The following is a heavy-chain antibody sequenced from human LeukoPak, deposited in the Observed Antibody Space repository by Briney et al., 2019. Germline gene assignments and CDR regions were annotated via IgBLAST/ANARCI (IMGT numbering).Heavy chain of an antibody. J-gene: IGHJ4*02. CDR2: IKQDGGEK. CDR1: GSSFSSYW. V-gene: IGHV3-7*01. Sequence: GGSLRLTCAASGSSFSSYWMNWVRQAPGKGLEWVANIKQDGGEKYYVDPVKGRFTISRDNAENSLYLQMNSLRAEDAAVYFCARGSVLAAGIFDDWGQGTLLPVSS. CDR3: ARGSVLAAGIFDD. D-gene: IGHD6-13*01.